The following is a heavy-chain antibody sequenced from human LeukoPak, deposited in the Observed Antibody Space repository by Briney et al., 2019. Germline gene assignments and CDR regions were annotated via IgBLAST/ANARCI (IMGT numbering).Heavy chain of an antibody. V-gene: IGHV4-59*01. Sequence: SETLSLTCTVSGGSISSYYWSWIRQPPGKGLEWIGYIYYSGSTNYNLSLKSRVTISVDTSKNQFSLNLRSVTAADTAVYYCARRVVGATNYFDSWGQGTLVTVSS. J-gene: IGHJ4*02. CDR1: GGSISSYY. CDR3: ARRVVGATNYFDS. D-gene: IGHD1-26*01. CDR2: IYYSGST.